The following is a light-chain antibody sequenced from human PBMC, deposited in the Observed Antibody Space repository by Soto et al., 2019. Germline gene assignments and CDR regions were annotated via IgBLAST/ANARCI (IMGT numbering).Light chain of an antibody. CDR2: GAS. V-gene: IGKV3-20*01. Sequence: ELVLTQSPGILSLSPGERASLSCGASESVSSSFLAWYQQKPGQAPRLLIYGASTRATGIPARFSGSGSGTEFTLTISSLQSEDFAAYYCQQYGSSPLTFGGGTKVDIK. J-gene: IGKJ4*01. CDR3: QQYGSSPLT. CDR1: ESVSSSF.